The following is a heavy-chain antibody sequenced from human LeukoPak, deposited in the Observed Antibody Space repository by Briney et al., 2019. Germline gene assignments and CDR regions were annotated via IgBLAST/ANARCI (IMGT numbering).Heavy chain of an antibody. CDR3: AKDLGAVSKSGGYNWFDP. CDR1: GFTFSNYG. J-gene: IGHJ5*02. CDR2: ISYDGSNK. V-gene: IGHV3-30*18. D-gene: IGHD3-16*01. Sequence: GGSLRLSCAASGFTFSNYGMHWVRQAPGKGLEWVAVISYDGSNKYYADSVKGRFTISRDNSKNTLYLQMNSLRAEDTAVYYCAKDLGAVSKSGGYNWFDPWGQGILVTVSS.